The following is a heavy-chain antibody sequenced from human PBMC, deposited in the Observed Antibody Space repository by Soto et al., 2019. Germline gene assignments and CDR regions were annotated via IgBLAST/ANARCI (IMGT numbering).Heavy chain of an antibody. D-gene: IGHD1-26*01. V-gene: IGHV4-31*03. Sequence: SETLSLTCTVSGGSISSGGYYWSWIRQHPGKGLEWIGYIYYSGSTYYNPSLKSRVTISVDTSKNQIYLKLSSVTAADTAVYYCARYSGSYYVPIDYWGQGTLVTVSS. CDR3: ARYSGSYYVPIDY. CDR2: IYYSGST. J-gene: IGHJ4*02. CDR1: GGSISSGGYY.